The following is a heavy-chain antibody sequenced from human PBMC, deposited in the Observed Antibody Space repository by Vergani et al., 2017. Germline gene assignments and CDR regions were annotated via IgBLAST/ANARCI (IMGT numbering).Heavy chain of an antibody. CDR3: AGGITMTKLRGYFEI. CDR1: GYTFTSYG. V-gene: IGHV1-18*04. D-gene: IGHD4-17*01. CDR2: ISAYNGNT. Sequence: QVQLVQSGAEVKKPGASVKVSCKASGYTFTSYGISWVRQAPGQGLEWMGWISAYNGNTNYAQKLQGRVTMTTDTSTSTAYMELRSLRSGDTAVYYCAGGITMTKLRGYFEIWGQGTMVTVSS. J-gene: IGHJ3*02.